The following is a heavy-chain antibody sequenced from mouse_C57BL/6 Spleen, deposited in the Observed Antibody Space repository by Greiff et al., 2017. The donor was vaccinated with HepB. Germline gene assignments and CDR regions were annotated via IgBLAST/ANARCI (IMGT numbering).Heavy chain of an antibody. CDR1: GYTFTTYP. Sequence: QVQLQQSGAELVKPGASVKMSCKASGYTFTTYPIEWMKQNHGKSLEWIGNFHPYNDDTKYNEKFKGKATLTVEKSYSTVYLELSRLTSDDSAVYYCARSHYSNSYWYFDVWGTGTTVTVSS. J-gene: IGHJ1*03. CDR2: FHPYNDDT. D-gene: IGHD2-5*01. CDR3: ARSHYSNSYWYFDV. V-gene: IGHV1-47*01.